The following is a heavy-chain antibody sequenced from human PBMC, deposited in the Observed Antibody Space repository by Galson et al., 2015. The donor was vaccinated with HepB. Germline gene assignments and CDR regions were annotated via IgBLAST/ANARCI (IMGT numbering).Heavy chain of an antibody. CDR3: ARVYFGSGSSSAYWYFDL. CDR1: GFPFSYYG. D-gene: IGHD3-10*01. V-gene: IGHV3-48*02. Sequence: SLRLSCAPSGFPFSYYGMNWVRQAPGKGLESVSYISSTGTTMYYADSAKGRFTISRDNAQNSLYLQMNSLRDEDTAVYYCARVYFGSGSSSAYWYFDLWGRGALVTVSS. CDR2: ISSTGTTM. J-gene: IGHJ2*01.